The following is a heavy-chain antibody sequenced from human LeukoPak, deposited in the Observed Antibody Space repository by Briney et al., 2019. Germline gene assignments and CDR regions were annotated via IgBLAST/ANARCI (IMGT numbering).Heavy chain of an antibody. J-gene: IGHJ4*02. CDR3: ARHNVYGDYFLDY. CDR1: GFTFSSYW. D-gene: IGHD4-17*01. CDR2: INSDGSTT. Sequence: PGGSLRLSCAASGFTFSSYWMHWVRQAPGKGLVWVSRINSDGSTTTYADSVKGRFTISRDNAKNTLYLQMNSLRAEDTAVYYCARHNVYGDYFLDYWGQGTLVTVSS. V-gene: IGHV3-74*01.